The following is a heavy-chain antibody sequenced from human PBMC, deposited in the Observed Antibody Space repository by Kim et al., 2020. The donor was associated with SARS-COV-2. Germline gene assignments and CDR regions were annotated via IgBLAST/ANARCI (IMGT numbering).Heavy chain of an antibody. CDR3: ADSSGYKPDRQYFQH. D-gene: IGHD3-22*01. CDR2: ISAYNGNT. J-gene: IGHJ1*01. Sequence: ASVKVSCKASGYTFTSYGISWVRQAPGQGLEWMGWISAYNGNTNYAQKLQGRVTMTTDTSTSTAYMELRSLRSDDTAVYYCADSSGYKPDRQYFQHWGQGTLVTVSS. CDR1: GYTFTSYG. V-gene: IGHV1-18*04.